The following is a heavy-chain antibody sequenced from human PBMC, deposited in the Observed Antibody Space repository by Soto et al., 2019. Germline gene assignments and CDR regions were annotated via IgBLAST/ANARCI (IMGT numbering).Heavy chain of an antibody. J-gene: IGHJ4*02. V-gene: IGHV3-30*18. CDR2: ISYDGSNK. CDR3: AKEGPYYDFWSGYSSYYSDY. D-gene: IGHD3-3*01. CDR1: GFTFSSYG. Sequence: PGGSLRLSCAASGFTFSSYGMHWVRQAPGKGLEWVAVISYDGSNKYYADSVKGRFTISRDNSKNTLYLQMNSLRAEDTAVYYCAKEGPYYDFWSGYSSYYSDYWGQGTLVTVSS.